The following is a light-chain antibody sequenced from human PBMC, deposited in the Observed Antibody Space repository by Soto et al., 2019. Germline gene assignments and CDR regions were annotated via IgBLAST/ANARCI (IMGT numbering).Light chain of an antibody. V-gene: IGLV2-14*01. Sequence: QSALTQPASVSGSPGQSITISCTGTSSDIGGYNYVSWYQQHPDKSPKLMIYEVSNRPSGVSDRFSGSKSGYTASLTISGLQAEDEADYYCSSYTSSSTKVFGTGTKVTVL. CDR2: EVS. CDR1: SSDIGGYNY. CDR3: SSYTSSSTKV. J-gene: IGLJ1*01.